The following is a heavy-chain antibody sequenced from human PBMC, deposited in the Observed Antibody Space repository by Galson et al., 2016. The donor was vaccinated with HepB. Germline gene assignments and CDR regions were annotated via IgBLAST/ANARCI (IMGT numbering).Heavy chain of an antibody. V-gene: IGHV3-23*01. CDR1: GXXFSXXX. CDR3: XKSFFPGGSIVRFSDY. D-gene: IGHD3-16*02. Sequence: SLXXXCAASGXXFSXXXMSXXXQAXXQGLEXVSXISGNGVTTYYAXSVRGRFTISRDNSRDTGYLQINVLSAGNTAGYYLXKSFFPGGSIVRFSDYWGXXALVXXS. CDR2: ISGNGVTT. J-gene: IGHJ4*02.